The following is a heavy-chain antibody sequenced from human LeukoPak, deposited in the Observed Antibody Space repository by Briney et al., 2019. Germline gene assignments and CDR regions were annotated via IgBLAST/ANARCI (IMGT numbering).Heavy chain of an antibody. CDR2: ISAYNGNT. V-gene: IGHV1-18*01. D-gene: IGHD3-16*02. J-gene: IGHJ4*02. Sequence: ASVRVSCKASGYTFTNYDINWVRQATGQGLEWMGWISAYNGNTNYAQKLQGRVTMTTDTSTSTAYMELRSLRSDDTAVYYCARGLRLGELSFAADYYFDYWGQGTLVTVSS. CDR1: GYTFTNYD. CDR3: ARGLRLGELSFAADYYFDY.